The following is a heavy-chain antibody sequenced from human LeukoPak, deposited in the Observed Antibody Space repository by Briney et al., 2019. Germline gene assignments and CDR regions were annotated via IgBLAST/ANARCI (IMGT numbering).Heavy chain of an antibody. CDR1: GFTFSSYA. CDR2: SNGGST. Sequence: GGSLRLSCSASGFTFSSYAMHWVRQAPGKGLEYVSASNGGSTYYADSVKGRFTISRDNSKNTLYLQMNSLRAEDTAVYYCAKDAPRQFMVFDPWGQGTLVTVSS. D-gene: IGHD3-10*01. V-gene: IGHV3-64*04. CDR3: AKDAPRQFMVFDP. J-gene: IGHJ5*02.